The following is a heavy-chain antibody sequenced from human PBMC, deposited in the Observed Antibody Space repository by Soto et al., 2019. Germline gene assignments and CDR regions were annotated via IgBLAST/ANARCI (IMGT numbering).Heavy chain of an antibody. CDR3: ARDDVGYCSGSSCYSHPYYFDY. J-gene: IGHJ4*02. Sequence: GGSLRLSCAASGFTFSSYSMNWVRQAPGKGLEWVSSISSSSSYIYYADSVKGRFTISRDNAKNSLYLQMNSLRAEDTAVYYCARDDVGYCSGSSCYSHPYYFDYWGQGTLVTVSS. CDR2: ISSSSSYI. D-gene: IGHD2-15*01. V-gene: IGHV3-21*01. CDR1: GFTFSSYS.